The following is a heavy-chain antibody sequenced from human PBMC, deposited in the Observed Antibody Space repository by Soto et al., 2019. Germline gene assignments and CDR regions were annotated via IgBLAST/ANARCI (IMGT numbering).Heavy chain of an antibody. Sequence: QVQLQESGPGLVKPSGTLSLTCAVSSGSISSSNWWSWVRQPPGKGLEWIGEIYHSGSTNYNPYLKSRVTISVDKSKNQFSLKLSSVTAADTAVYYCARRGVLRFLEWLSRYYFYMDVWGKGTTVTVSS. CDR1: SGSISSSNW. CDR3: ARRGVLRFLEWLSRYYFYMDV. V-gene: IGHV4-4*02. CDR2: IYHSGST. J-gene: IGHJ6*03. D-gene: IGHD3-3*01.